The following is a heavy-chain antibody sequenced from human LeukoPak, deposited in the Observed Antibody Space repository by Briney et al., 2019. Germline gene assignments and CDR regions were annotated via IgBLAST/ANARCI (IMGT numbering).Heavy chain of an antibody. CDR3: ARDGSGSGDY. D-gene: IGHD2-15*01. CDR1: GFTFSSYG. CDR2: ISSDSTNI. J-gene: IGHJ4*02. V-gene: IGHV3-21*01. Sequence: GGSLRLSCRVSGFTFSSYGMNWVRQAPGEGLEWVASISSDSTNIYYTDSVRGRFTISRDNAKNSLYLQMNSLILEDTAVYYCARDGSGSGDYWGQGTLVTVSS.